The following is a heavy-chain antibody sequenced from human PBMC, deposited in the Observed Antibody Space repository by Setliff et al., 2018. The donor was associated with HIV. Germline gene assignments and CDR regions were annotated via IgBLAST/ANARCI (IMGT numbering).Heavy chain of an antibody. CDR1: GFAFSDSG. D-gene: IGHD3-10*01. CDR3: VSGEYDSLYYFDS. V-gene: IGHV3-33*03. Sequence: GSLRLSCAASGFAFSDSGMHWVRQAPGKGLEWVAVIWFDGVTKSYADSVKGRFTISRDNAKSTLYLQMSSLRVEDTAVYYCVSGEYDSLYYFDSWGQGTLVIVSS. J-gene: IGHJ4*02. CDR2: IWFDGVTK.